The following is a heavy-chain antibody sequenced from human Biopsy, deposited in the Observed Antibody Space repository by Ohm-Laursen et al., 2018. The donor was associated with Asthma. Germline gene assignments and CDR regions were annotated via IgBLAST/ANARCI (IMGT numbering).Heavy chain of an antibody. J-gene: IGHJ6*02. D-gene: IGHD3-16*01. V-gene: IGHV1-69*01. CDR3: ARVDAIMISGDFYFYSGFDL. Sequence: SSVKVSCKASGGTFRTYAFNWVRQAPGQGLEWMGGIIPMYGVPKVAQKFQGRVTITADESTSTAYMEMSSLRSEDMAVYYCARVDAIMISGDFYFYSGFDLWGQGTTVRVSS. CDR1: GGTFRTYA. CDR2: IIPMYGVP.